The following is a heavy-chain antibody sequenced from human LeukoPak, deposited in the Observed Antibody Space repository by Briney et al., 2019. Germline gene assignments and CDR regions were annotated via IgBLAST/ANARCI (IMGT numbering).Heavy chain of an antibody. CDR1: GFIFSSYS. Sequence: TGGSLRPSCAASGFIFSSYSMNWVRQAPGKGLEWVSYISSSSSTIYYADSVKGRFTISRDNAKNSLYLQMSSLRAEDTAVYYCARVLHKRNYDSSTYYGYWGQGTLVTVSS. CDR2: ISSSSSTI. D-gene: IGHD3-22*01. V-gene: IGHV3-48*01. J-gene: IGHJ4*02. CDR3: ARVLHKRNYDSSTYYGY.